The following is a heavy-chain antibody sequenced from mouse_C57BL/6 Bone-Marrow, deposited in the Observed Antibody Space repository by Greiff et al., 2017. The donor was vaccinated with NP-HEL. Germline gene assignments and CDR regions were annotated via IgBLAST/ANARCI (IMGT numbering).Heavy chain of an antibody. V-gene: IGHV1-20*01. CDR3: ARKSSYDYPILSY. D-gene: IGHD2-4*01. CDR2: INPYNGDT. CDR1: GYSFTGYF. Sequence: VQLKESGPELVKPGDSVKISCKASGYSFTGYFMNWVMQSHGKSLEWIGRINPYNGDTFYNQKFKGKATLTVDKSSSTAHMELRSLTSEDSAVYYCARKSSYDYPILSYWGQGTLVTVSA. J-gene: IGHJ3*01.